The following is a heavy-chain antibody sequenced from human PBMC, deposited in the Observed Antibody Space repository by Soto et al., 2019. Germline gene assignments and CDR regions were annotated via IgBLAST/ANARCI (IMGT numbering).Heavy chain of an antibody. CDR1: GYTFTSYD. D-gene: IGHD3-9*01. J-gene: IGHJ6*03. CDR2: MNPNSGNT. Sequence: QVQLVQSGAEVKKPGASVKVSCKASGYTFTSYDINWVRQATGQGLEWMGWMNPNSGNTGYAQKFQGRVTMTRNASIRTAYMELSSLRCEDTAVYYCAREADRRYDILTGYPNPQYYYYMDVWGKGTTVTVSS. V-gene: IGHV1-8*01. CDR3: AREADRRYDILTGYPNPQYYYYMDV.